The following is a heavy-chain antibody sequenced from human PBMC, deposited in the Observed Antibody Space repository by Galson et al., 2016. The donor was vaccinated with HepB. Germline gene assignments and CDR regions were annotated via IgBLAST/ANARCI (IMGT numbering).Heavy chain of an antibody. D-gene: IGHD2/OR15-2a*01. Sequence: CAISGDSVSSINAAWNWIRQSPSRGLEWLGRTYYRSKWYYDYAVSVKSRMTINPDTSKNQLSLHLKSVTPEDTAVYYCARDRASWDAQNTGNYDYWGREPWSPSP. CDR3: ARDRASWDAQNTGNYDY. CDR2: TYYRSKWYY. J-gene: IGHJ4*02. V-gene: IGHV6-1*01. CDR1: GDSVSSINAA.